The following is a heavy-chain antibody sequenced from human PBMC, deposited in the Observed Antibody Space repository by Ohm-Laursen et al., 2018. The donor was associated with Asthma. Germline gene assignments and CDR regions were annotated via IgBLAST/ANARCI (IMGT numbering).Heavy chain of an antibody. J-gene: IGHJ4*02. CDR3: ARDRAGGGY. CDR2: IYYTGTT. Sequence: PSDTLSLTCTVSGGSISSYYWSWIRQPPGKGLEWIGYIYYTGTTNYNPSLKSRVTISVDTSKNQFSLKLSSVTAADTAVYYCARDRAGGGYWGQGTLVTVSS. D-gene: IGHD3-10*01. CDR1: GGSISSYY. V-gene: IGHV4-59*01.